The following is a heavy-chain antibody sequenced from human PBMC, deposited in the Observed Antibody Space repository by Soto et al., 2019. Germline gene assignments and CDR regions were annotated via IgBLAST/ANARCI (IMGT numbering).Heavy chain of an antibody. V-gene: IGHV1-24*01. CDR1: GYTLTELS. D-gene: IGHD1-7*01. Sequence: EASVKVSCKVSGYTLTELSMHWVRQAPGKGLEWMGGFDPEDGETIYAQKFQGRVTMTEDTSTDTAYMELSSLRSEDTAVYYCAIQVEIITGTTGTKRYYYYYYMDVWGKGTTVTVSS. CDR2: FDPEDGET. J-gene: IGHJ6*03. CDR3: AIQVEIITGTTGTKRYYYYYYMDV.